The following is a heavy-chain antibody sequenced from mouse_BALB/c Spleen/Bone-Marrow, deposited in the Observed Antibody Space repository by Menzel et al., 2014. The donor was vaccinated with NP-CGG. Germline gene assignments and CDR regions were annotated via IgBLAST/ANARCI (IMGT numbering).Heavy chain of an antibody. CDR1: GFTFXSFG. CDR2: INSGSSTI. D-gene: IGHD4-1*01. V-gene: IGHV5-17*02. Sequence: EVQLVESGGGLVQPGGSRKLSCAASGFTFXSFGMHWVRQAPEKGLEWVAYINSGSSTIYYADTVKGRFTISRDNPKNTLFLQMTSLRSEDTAMYYCTRGGNWDDFDYWGQGTTLAVSS. J-gene: IGHJ2*01. CDR3: TRGGNWDDFDY.